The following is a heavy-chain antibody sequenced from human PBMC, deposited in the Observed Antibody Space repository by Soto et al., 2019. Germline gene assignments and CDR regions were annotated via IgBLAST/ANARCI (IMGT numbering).Heavy chain of an antibody. V-gene: IGHV4-39*01. Sequence: SETLSLTCTVSGGSISSSSYYWGWIRQPPGKGLEWIGSIYYSGSTYYNPSLKSRVTISVDTSKNQFSLKLSSVTAADTAVYYCARHERVLGYCSGGSCWAYYMDVWGKGTTVTVSS. J-gene: IGHJ6*03. D-gene: IGHD2-15*01. CDR1: GGSISSSSYY. CDR2: IYYSGST. CDR3: ARHERVLGYCSGGSCWAYYMDV.